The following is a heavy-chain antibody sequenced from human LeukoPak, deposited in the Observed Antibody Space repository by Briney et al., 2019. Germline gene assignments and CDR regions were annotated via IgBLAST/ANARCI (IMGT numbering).Heavy chain of an antibody. D-gene: IGHD6-13*01. CDR3: ARQAPTSSSWYVAAQRGRYYFDY. V-gene: IGHV4-39*01. Sequence: PSETLSLTCTVSGGSISSSSYYWGWIRQPPGKGLEWIGSIYYSGSTYYNPSLKSRVTISVDTSKNQISLKLSSVTAADTAVYYCARQAPTSSSWYVAAQRGRYYFDYWGQGTLVTVSS. CDR1: GGSISSSSYY. J-gene: IGHJ4*02. CDR2: IYYSGST.